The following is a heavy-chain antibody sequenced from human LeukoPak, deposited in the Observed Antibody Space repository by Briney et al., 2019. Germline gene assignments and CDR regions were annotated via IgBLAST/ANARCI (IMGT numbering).Heavy chain of an antibody. CDR3: AHPPRGYYDSSGGAFDI. V-gene: IGHV3-30*02. J-gene: IGHJ3*02. D-gene: IGHD3-22*01. Sequence: GGSLRLSCAASGFTFSSYAMSWVRQAPGKGLEWVAFIRYDGSNKYYADSVKGRFTISRDNSKNTLYLQMNSLRAEDTAVYYCAHPPRGYYDSSGGAFDIWGQGTMVTVSS. CDR2: IRYDGSNK. CDR1: GFTFSSYA.